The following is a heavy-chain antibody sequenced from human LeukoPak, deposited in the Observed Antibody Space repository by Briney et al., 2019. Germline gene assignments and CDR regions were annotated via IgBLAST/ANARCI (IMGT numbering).Heavy chain of an antibody. V-gene: IGHV4-34*01. Sequence: SETLSLTCAVYGGSFSGYYWSWIRQPPGKGLEWIGEINHSGSTNYNPSLKSRVTISVDTSKNQFSLKLSSVTAADTAVYYCARHSVGATPPDYWGQGTLVTVSS. D-gene: IGHD1-26*01. J-gene: IGHJ4*02. CDR1: GGSFSGYY. CDR3: ARHSVGATPPDY. CDR2: INHSGST.